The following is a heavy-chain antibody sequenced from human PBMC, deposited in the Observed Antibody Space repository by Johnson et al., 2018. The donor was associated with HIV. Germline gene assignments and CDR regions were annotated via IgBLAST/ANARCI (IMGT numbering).Heavy chain of an antibody. J-gene: IGHJ3*02. D-gene: IGHD3-16*01. V-gene: IGHV3-7*01. CDR3: ARGRGGGRVNPGPDGYDS. CDR2: IKQDEGEK. CDR1: GFTFSYYA. Sequence: VQLVESGGGVAQPGGSLRLSCAAFGFTFSYYAMSWVRQAPGKGLEWVANIKQDEGEKYYEDSVKGRFTVSRDNSKNTLYLQMNGLGPEGTAVYYCARGRGGGRVNPGPDGYDSWGEGKMVTDSS.